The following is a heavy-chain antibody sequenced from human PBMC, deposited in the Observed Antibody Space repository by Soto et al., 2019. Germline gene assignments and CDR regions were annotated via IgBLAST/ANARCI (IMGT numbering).Heavy chain of an antibody. J-gene: IGHJ4*02. D-gene: IGHD3-3*01. CDR1: GFTFSNYA. V-gene: IGHV3-23*01. CDR3: AKALSQFFPFDY. Sequence: LRLSCAASGFTFSNYAMSWVRQAPGKGPEWVSAISGGGTSTYYSDSVKGRFSISRDNSKNTLYLQVNTLRAEDTAVYYCAKALSQFFPFDYWGQGTLVTVSS. CDR2: ISGGGTST.